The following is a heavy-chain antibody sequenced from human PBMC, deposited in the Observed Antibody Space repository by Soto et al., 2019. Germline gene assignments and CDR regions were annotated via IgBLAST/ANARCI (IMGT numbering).Heavy chain of an antibody. V-gene: IGHV3-74*01. CDR2: INRDGRTT. Sequence: EVHLVESGGGLVKPGGSRSLSVEPLESPFSVYGMTWVGQPPGKGLEWVSRINRDGRTTSYAESVKGRFIISRDNAKNTVSLQMSSLGAEDTAVYYCTRVAYGDWGVFDYWGQGTLVTASS. J-gene: IGHJ4*02. D-gene: IGHD4-17*01. CDR3: TRVAYGDWGVFDY. CDR1: ESPFSVYG.